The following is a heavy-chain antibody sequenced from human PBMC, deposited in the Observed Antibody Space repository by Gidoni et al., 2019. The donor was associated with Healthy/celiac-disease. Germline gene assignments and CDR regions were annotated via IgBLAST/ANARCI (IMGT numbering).Heavy chain of an antibody. D-gene: IGHD3-22*01. CDR1: GFTLDDVA. Sequence: EVQLVESGGGLVQPGRSLRLPCAASGFTLDDVAMHWVRQAPGKGMEWVSGISWNSGSIGYADSVKGRFTISRDNAKNSLYLQMNSLRAEDTALYYCAKDRAEGSSGYYYFDYWGQGTLVTVSS. V-gene: IGHV3-9*01. CDR2: ISWNSGSI. J-gene: IGHJ4*02. CDR3: AKDRAEGSSGYYYFDY.